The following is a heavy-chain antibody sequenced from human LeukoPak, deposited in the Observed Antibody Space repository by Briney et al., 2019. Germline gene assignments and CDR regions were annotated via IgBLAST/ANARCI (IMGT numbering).Heavy chain of an antibody. CDR2: FDPEDGET. Sequence: ASVKVSCTASGGTFSIYAISWVRQAPGQGLEWMGGFDPEDGETIYAQKFQGRVTMTEDTSTDTAYMELSSLRSEDTAVYYCATVDIVVVVAAPEYYFDYWGQGTLVTVSS. J-gene: IGHJ4*02. D-gene: IGHD2-15*01. CDR1: GGTFSIYA. CDR3: ATVDIVVVVAAPEYYFDY. V-gene: IGHV1-24*01.